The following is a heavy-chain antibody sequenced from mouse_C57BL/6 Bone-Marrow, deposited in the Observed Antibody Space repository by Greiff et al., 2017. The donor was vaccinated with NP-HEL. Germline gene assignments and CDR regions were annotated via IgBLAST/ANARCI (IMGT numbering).Heavy chain of an antibody. D-gene: IGHD1-1*01. V-gene: IGHV1-82*01. CDR3: ARGADYYGSKEAWFAY. J-gene: IGHJ3*01. CDR2: IYPGDGDT. CDR1: GYAFSSSW. Sequence: VQLQESGPELVKPGASVKISCKASGYAFSSSWMNWVKQRPGKGLEWIGRIYPGDGDTNYNGKFKGKATLTADKSSSTAYMQLSSLTSEDSAVYFCARGADYYGSKEAWFAYWGQGTLVTVSA.